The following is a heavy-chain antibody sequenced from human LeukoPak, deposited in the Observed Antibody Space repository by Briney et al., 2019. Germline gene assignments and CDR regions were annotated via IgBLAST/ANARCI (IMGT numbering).Heavy chain of an antibody. CDR1: RFTFSEHW. Sequence: PGGSLRLSCAASRFTFSEHWMSWVRQAPGKGLEWVAIMDGHGSERYYVDSVEGRFTISRDNAKNSLFLQMNSLRADDTAVYFCARCESKGTVDYWGQGALVTVSS. CDR3: ARCESKGTVDY. J-gene: IGHJ4*02. CDR2: MDGHGSER. D-gene: IGHD3-10*01. V-gene: IGHV3-7*01.